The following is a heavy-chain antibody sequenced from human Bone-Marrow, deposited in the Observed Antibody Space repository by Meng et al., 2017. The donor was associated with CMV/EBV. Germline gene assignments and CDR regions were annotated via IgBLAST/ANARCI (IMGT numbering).Heavy chain of an antibody. D-gene: IGHD3-16*01. Sequence: SVQVFCKASGGTFSSYAISWVREAPGQGLEWMGGIIPIFGTANYAQKFQGRVTITTDESTSTAYMELSSLRSEDTAVYYCARGRTLGDYWGKGTLVTISS. J-gene: IGHJ4*02. CDR3: ARGRTLGDY. V-gene: IGHV1-69*05. CDR2: IIPIFGTA. CDR1: GGTFSSYA.